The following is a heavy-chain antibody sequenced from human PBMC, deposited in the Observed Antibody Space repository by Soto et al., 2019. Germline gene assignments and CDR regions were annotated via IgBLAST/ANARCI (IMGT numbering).Heavy chain of an antibody. V-gene: IGHV3-23*01. D-gene: IGHD3-22*01. CDR1: GFTFSSYA. Sequence: PGGSLRLSCAASGFTFSSYAMSWVRQAPGKGLEWVSAISGSGGSTYYADSVKGRFTISRDNSKNTLYLQMNSLRAEDTAVYYCAKDYYDSSGYYRRPKRHFDYWGQGTLVTVSS. CDR3: AKDYYDSSGYYRRPKRHFDY. J-gene: IGHJ4*02. CDR2: ISGSGGST.